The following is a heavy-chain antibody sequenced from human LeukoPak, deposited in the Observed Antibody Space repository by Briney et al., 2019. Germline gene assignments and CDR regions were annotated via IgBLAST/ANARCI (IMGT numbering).Heavy chain of an antibody. Sequence: ASVKVSCKASGGTFSSYAISWVRQAPGQGLEWMGWISAYNGNTNYAQKLQGRVTMTTDTSTSTAYMELRSLRSDDTAVYYCARGLVPDYYDSSGSKAVFDYWGQGTLVTVSS. J-gene: IGHJ4*02. D-gene: IGHD3-22*01. CDR2: ISAYNGNT. CDR1: GGTFSSYA. V-gene: IGHV1-18*01. CDR3: ARGLVPDYYDSSGSKAVFDY.